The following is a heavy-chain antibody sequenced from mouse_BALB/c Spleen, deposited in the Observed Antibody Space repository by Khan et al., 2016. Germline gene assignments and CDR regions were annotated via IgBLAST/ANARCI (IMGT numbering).Heavy chain of an antibody. CDR2: IRLKSNNYAT. Sequence: EVQLQESGGGLVQPGGSMKLSCVASGFTFSNYWMNWVRQSPEKGLEWVAEIRLKSNNYATHYAESVKGRFTISRDDSKSSVYLQMNNLRAEDTGIYYCTRRGYYGSSYYFDYWGQGTTLTVSS. CDR1: GFTFSNYW. D-gene: IGHD1-1*01. V-gene: IGHV6-6*02. CDR3: TRRGYYGSSYYFDY. J-gene: IGHJ2*01.